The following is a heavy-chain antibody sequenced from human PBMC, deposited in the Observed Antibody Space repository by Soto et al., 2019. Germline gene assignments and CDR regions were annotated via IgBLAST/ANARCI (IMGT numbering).Heavy chain of an antibody. J-gene: IGHJ4*02. CDR1: GGSISSYY. CDR2: IYYSGST. CDR3: ARSSIAAHFDY. D-gene: IGHD6-6*01. V-gene: IGHV4-59*01. Sequence: ETLSLTCTVSGGSISSYYWSWIRQPPGKGLEWIGYIYYSGSTNYNPSLKSRVTISVDTSKNQFSLKLSSVTAADTGVYYCARSSIAAHFDYWGQGTLVTVSS.